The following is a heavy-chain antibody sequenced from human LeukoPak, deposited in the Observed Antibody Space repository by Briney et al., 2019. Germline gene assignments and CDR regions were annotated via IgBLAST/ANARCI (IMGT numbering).Heavy chain of an antibody. CDR3: AKDSEAAGIESEFDY. CDR1: GFTFSSYA. Sequence: PGGSLRLSCAASGFTFSSYAMSWVRQAPGKGLEWVSAISGSGGSTYYADSVKGRFTISRDNSKNTLYLQMNSLRAEDTAVYYCAKDSEAAGIESEFDYWGQGTLVTVSS. J-gene: IGHJ4*02. V-gene: IGHV3-23*01. D-gene: IGHD6-13*01. CDR2: ISGSGGST.